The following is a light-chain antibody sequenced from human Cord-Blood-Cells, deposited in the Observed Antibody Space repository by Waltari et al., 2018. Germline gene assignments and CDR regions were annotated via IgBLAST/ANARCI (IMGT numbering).Light chain of an antibody. CDR3: QQYYSYPWT. Sequence: AIRMTQSPSSLSASTGDRVTITWRASQGISSYLAWYQQKPGDAPKRLIYAASTWQSGVPSMFSGSGSGTDFTLTISCLQSEDFATYYCQQYYSYPWTFGQGTKVEIK. CDR2: AAS. V-gene: IGKV1-8*01. CDR1: QGISSY. J-gene: IGKJ1*01.